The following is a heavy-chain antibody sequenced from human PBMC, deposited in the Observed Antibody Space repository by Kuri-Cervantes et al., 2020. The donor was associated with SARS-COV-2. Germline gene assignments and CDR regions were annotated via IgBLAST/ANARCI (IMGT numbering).Heavy chain of an antibody. J-gene: IGHJ4*02. D-gene: IGHD3-16*02. CDR1: GYTFTSYY. Sequence: ASVKVSCKASGYTFTSYYMHWVRQAPGQGLEWMGIINPSGGSTSYAQKFQGRVTMTRDTSTSTVYMELSSLRSEDTAVYYCARGIMITFGGVIAPYYFDYWGQGTLVTVSS. V-gene: IGHV1-46*01. CDR2: INPSGGST. CDR3: ARGIMITFGGVIAPYYFDY.